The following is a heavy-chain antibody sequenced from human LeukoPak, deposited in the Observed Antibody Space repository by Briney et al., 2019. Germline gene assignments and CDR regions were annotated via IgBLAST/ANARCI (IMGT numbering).Heavy chain of an antibody. Sequence: ASVKVSCKASGYTFTSYGISWVRQAPGQGLEWMGWISAYNGNTSYAQKFQGRVTMTRDTSTSTVYMELSSLRSEDTAVYYCARGEIESGELTAPLEFDYWGQGTLVTVSS. V-gene: IGHV1-18*01. D-gene: IGHD3-10*01. J-gene: IGHJ4*02. CDR2: ISAYNGNT. CDR1: GYTFTSYG. CDR3: ARGEIESGELTAPLEFDY.